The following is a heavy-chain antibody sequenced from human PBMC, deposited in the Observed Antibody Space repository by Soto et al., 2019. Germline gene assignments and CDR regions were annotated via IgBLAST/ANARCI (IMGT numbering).Heavy chain of an antibody. Sequence: LPETLSLTCAVSGYSISSGYYWGWIRQPPGKGLEWIGSIYHSGSTYYNPSLKSRVTISVDTSKNQLSLKLSSVTAADTAVYYCARVAPYYYDSSGYFPFDYWGQGTLVTVSS. V-gene: IGHV4-38-2*01. CDR3: ARVAPYYYDSSGYFPFDY. D-gene: IGHD3-22*01. CDR1: GYSISSGYY. CDR2: IYHSGST. J-gene: IGHJ4*02.